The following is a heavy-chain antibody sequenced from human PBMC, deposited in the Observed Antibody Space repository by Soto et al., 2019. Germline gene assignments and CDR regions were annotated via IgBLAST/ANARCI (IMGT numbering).Heavy chain of an antibody. CDR1: GYTFTSYG. J-gene: IGHJ5*02. V-gene: IGHV1-18*01. Sequence: QVQLAQSGAEVKKPGASVKVSCKASGYTFTSYGISWARQAPRQGLEWMGWINAYNGNTKYAQNLQGRVTMTTDTSTGTAHIGLSSLSSDDTAVYNSARVIPPFDPWCPGTRVTVSS. CDR2: INAYNGNT. D-gene: IGHD3-16*01. CDR3: ARVIPPFDP.